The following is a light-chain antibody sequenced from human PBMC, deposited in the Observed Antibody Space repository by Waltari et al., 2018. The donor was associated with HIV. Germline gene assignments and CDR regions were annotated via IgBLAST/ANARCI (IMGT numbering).Light chain of an antibody. CDR3: QQSYSTLMYT. V-gene: IGKV1-39*01. J-gene: IGKJ2*01. CDR1: QSINNY. Sequence: DIQMTQSPPSLSASAGDRVTITCRASQSINNYLNWYQQKPGKAPKFLIYAASSLQSGVPSRFSGSGSGTDFTLTISSLQPEDFATYYCQQSYSTLMYTFGQGTKLEI. CDR2: AAS.